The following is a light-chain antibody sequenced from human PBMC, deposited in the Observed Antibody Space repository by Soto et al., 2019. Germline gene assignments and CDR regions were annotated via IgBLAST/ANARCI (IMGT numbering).Light chain of an antibody. CDR2: DVR. CDR3: SSYTSSSTYV. CDR1: SSDVGGYNY. J-gene: IGLJ1*01. Sequence: QSALTQPASVSGSPGQSITISCTGTSSDVGGYNYVSWCQQHPGKAPKLMIYDVRNRPSGVSNRFSGSKSGNTASLTISGLQAEDEADYYCSSYTSSSTYVFGTGTKLTVL. V-gene: IGLV2-14*01.